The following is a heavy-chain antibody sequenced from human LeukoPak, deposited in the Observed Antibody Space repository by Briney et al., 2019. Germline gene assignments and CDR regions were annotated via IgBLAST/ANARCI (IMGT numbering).Heavy chain of an antibody. CDR1: GGSISSSSYY. V-gene: IGHV4-61*01. CDR3: ARSPYYGFGELFYYFDY. CDR2: IYYSGST. D-gene: IGHD3-10*01. J-gene: IGHJ4*02. Sequence: SETLSLTCTVSGGSISSSSYYWSWIRQPPGKGLEWIGYIYYSGSTNYNPSLKSRVTISVDTSKNQFSLKLSSVTAADTAVYYCARSPYYGFGELFYYFDYWGQGTLVTVSS.